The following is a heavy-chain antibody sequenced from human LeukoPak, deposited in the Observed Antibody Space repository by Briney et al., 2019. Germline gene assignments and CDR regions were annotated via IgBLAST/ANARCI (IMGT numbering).Heavy chain of an antibody. CDR2: IYYSGST. Sequence: SETLSLTCTVSGGSIRSSSYYWGWIRQPPGKGLEWIGSIYYSGSTYYNPSLKSRVTISVDTSKNQFSLNLSSVTAADTAVYYCARLYYDSSGYYQICYFDYWGQGTLVTVSS. D-gene: IGHD3-22*01. J-gene: IGHJ4*02. CDR3: ARLYYDSSGYYQICYFDY. CDR1: GGSIRSSSYY. V-gene: IGHV4-39*01.